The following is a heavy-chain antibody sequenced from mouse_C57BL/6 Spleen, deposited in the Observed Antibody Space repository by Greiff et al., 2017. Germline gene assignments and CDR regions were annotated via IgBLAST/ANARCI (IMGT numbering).Heavy chain of an antibody. Sequence: VQLQQPGAELVMPGASVKLSCKASGYTFTSYWMHWVKQRPGQGLEWIGEIDPSDSYTNYNQKFKGKSTLTVDKSSSTAYMQLSSLTSEDSAVYYGARGDGSSPRWYFDVWGTGTTVTVSS. CDR1: GYTFTSYW. V-gene: IGHV1-69*01. D-gene: IGHD1-1*01. J-gene: IGHJ1*03. CDR2: IDPSDSYT. CDR3: ARGDGSSPRWYFDV.